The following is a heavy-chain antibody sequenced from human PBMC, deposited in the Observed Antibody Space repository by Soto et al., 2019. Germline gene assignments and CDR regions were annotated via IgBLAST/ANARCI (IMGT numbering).Heavy chain of an antibody. D-gene: IGHD5-18*01. CDR2: IYHSGST. V-gene: IGHV4-30-2*01. J-gene: IGHJ4*02. CDR1: GGSISSGGYS. CDR3: ARRGYASAYFDY. Sequence: TLSLTCAVSGGSISSGGYSWSWIRQPPGKGLEWIGYIYHSGSTYYNPSLKSRVTISVDRSKNQFSLKLSSVTAADTAVYYCARRGYASAYFDYWGQGTLVTVSS.